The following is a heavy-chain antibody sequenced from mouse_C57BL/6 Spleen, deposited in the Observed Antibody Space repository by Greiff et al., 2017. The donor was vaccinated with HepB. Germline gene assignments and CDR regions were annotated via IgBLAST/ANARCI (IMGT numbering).Heavy chain of an antibody. CDR2: ISSGSSTI. Sequence: EVQVVESGGGLVKPGGSLKLSCAASGFTFSDYGMHWVRQAPEKGLEWVAYISSGSSTIYYADTVTGLFTISRDNAKNTLFLQMTSLRSEDTAMYYCARLDDYDAGWGQGTLVTVSA. V-gene: IGHV5-17*01. D-gene: IGHD2-4*01. J-gene: IGHJ3*01. CDR3: ARLDDYDAG. CDR1: GFTFSDYG.